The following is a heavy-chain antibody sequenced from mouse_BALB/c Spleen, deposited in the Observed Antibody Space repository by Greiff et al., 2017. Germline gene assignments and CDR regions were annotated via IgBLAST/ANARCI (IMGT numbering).Heavy chain of an antibody. CDR3: NVGYDGYPDY. D-gene: IGHD2-3*01. J-gene: IGHJ2*01. Sequence: EVQLVESGAELVKPGASVKLSCTASGFNIKDTYMHWVKQRPEQGLEWIGRIDPANGNTKYDPKFQGKATMTADTSSNTAYLQLSSLTSEDTAVYYCNVGYDGYPDYWGQGTTLTVSS. V-gene: IGHV14-3*02. CDR1: GFNIKDTY. CDR2: IDPANGNT.